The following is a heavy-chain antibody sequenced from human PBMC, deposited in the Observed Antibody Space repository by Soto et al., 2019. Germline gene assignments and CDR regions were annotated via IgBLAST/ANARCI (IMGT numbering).Heavy chain of an antibody. V-gene: IGHV4-4*07. Sequence: KASETLSLTCTVSGGSINNYYWSWIRQPAGKGLEWIGRVYTSGSTNYNPSLKSRVTMSVDTSNNQFSLRVSSVTAADTAIYYCARGPPFDPWGQGTLVTVSS. J-gene: IGHJ5*02. CDR2: VYTSGST. CDR3: ARGPPFDP. CDR1: GGSINNYY.